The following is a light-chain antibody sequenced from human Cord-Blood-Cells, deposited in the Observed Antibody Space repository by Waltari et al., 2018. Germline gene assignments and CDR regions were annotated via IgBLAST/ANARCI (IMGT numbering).Light chain of an antibody. J-gene: IGKJ5*01. CDR1: QRVLYSSNNKNY. V-gene: IGKV4-1*01. Sequence: DIVMTQSPDYLAVSLGERATINCKSSQRVLYSSNNKNYLAWYQQKPGQPPKLLIYWASTRESGVPDRFSGSGSGTDFTLTISSLQAEDVAVYYCQQYYSTPPITFGQGTRLEIK. CDR3: QQYYSTPPIT. CDR2: WAS.